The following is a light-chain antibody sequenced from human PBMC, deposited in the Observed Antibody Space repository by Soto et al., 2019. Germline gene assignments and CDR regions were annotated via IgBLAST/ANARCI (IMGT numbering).Light chain of an antibody. CDR1: QRVGTY. Sequence: EIVLTQSPATLSLSPGETATLSCRASQRVGTYLAWYQQKRGQAPSLLIYDASYRATGVPARFSGSGSGADFTLTISSLEPEDFAVYYCQHRSNWPLTFGGGTTVAIK. CDR3: QHRSNWPLT. V-gene: IGKV3-11*01. CDR2: DAS. J-gene: IGKJ4*01.